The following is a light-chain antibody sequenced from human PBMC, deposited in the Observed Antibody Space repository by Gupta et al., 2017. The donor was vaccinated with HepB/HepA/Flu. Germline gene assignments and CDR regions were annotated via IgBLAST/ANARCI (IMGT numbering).Light chain of an antibody. Sequence: DIQMTQSPSTLSASVGDRVTITCQARQDISNYLNWYQQKPGKDPKLRIYDASNLETGVPSRISGSRAGTDFTLIISSLQPEENVTDYCQKYGKLPLTFGGGTKVEIK. J-gene: IGKJ4*01. CDR3: QKYGKLPLT. CDR1: QDISNY. V-gene: IGKV1-33*01. CDR2: DAS.